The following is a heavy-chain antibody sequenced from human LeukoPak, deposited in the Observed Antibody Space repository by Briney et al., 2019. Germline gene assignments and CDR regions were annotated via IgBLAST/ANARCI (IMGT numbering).Heavy chain of an antibody. CDR2: IYYSGST. Sequence: PSETLSLTCTVSGGSISSSSYYWGWIRQPPGKGLEWIGSIYYSGSTYYNPSLKSRVTISVDTSKNQFSLKLSSVTAADTAVYYCARTYYYDSSGYYYGPLFDYWGQGTLVTVSS. V-gene: IGHV4-39*01. J-gene: IGHJ4*02. D-gene: IGHD3-22*01. CDR1: GGSISSSSYY. CDR3: ARTYYYDSSGYYYGPLFDY.